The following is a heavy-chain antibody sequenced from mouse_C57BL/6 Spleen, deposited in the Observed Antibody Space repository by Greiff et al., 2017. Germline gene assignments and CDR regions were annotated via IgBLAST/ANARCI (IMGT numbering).Heavy chain of an antibody. CDR2: IAPANGNT. CDR3: ASYDGSRPYLCLDI. D-gene: IGHD1-1*01. CDR1: GFNIKNTY. V-gene: IGHV14-3*01. Sequence: EVKLQESVAELVRPGASVKLSCTATGFNIKNTYMHWVKQRPEQGLEWIGRIAPANGNTKYAPKFPGKATITADTSSNTAYLQLSSLTSESTSIYYCASYDGSRPYLCLDIWGTGTAVTVSS. J-gene: IGHJ1*03.